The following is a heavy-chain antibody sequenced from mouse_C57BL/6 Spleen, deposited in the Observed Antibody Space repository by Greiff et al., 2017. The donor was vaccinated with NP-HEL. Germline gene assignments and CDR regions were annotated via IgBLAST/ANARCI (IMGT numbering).Heavy chain of an antibody. Sequence: QVQLQQPGAELVMPGASVKLSCKASGYTFTSYWMHWVKQRPGQGLEWIGEIDPSDSYTNYNQKFKGKSTLTVDKSSSTAYMQLSSLTSKDSAVYYCARGQSNFFDYWGQGTTLTVSS. D-gene: IGHD2-5*01. CDR2: IDPSDSYT. CDR3: ARGQSNFFDY. V-gene: IGHV1-69*01. J-gene: IGHJ2*01. CDR1: GYTFTSYW.